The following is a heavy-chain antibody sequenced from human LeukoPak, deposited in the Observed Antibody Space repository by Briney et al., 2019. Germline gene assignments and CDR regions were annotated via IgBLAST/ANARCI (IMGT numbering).Heavy chain of an antibody. Sequence: PGGPLRLPCAASGFTFSTYWMSWVRQAPGKGLEWVANIKQDGSEKYYVDSVKGRFTISRDNAKNSLYLQMNSLRAEDTAMYYCARDSAGNDYWGQGTLVTVSS. J-gene: IGHJ4*02. CDR2: IKQDGSEK. CDR1: GFTFSTYW. V-gene: IGHV3-7*01. CDR3: ARDSAGNDY. D-gene: IGHD6-13*01.